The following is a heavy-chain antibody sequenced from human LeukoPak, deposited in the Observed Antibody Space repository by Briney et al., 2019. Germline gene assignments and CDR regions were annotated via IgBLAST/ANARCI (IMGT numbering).Heavy chain of an antibody. J-gene: IGHJ4*02. Sequence: PSETLSLTCAVYGGSFSGYYWTWIRQPPGKGLEWIGEINHSGSTNYNPSLKSRVTISVDTSKNQFSLKVTSVTAADTAMYYCARVKGTSRRALGYWGQGTLVTVSS. CDR1: GGSFSGYY. V-gene: IGHV4-34*01. CDR3: ARVKGTSRRALGY. D-gene: IGHD3-22*01. CDR2: INHSGST.